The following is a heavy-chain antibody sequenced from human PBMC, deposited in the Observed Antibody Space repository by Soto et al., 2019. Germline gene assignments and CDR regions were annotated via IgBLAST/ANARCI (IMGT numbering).Heavy chain of an antibody. V-gene: IGHV5-51*01. CDR1: GCSFSRNW. CDR2: IYPGDFDT. CDR3: ARHSLIAAAGSGPPDY. Sequence: PGESLKISCKGSGCSFSRNWIGWVRQMPGKGLEWMGIIYPGDFDTRYSPSFQGQVTISVDKSIGTAYLQWSSLRASDTGIYYCARHSLIAAAGSGPPDYWGQGTLVTVSS. J-gene: IGHJ4*02. D-gene: IGHD6-13*01.